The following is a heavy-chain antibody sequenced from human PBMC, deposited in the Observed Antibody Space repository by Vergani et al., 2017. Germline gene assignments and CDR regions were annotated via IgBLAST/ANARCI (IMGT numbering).Heavy chain of an antibody. Sequence: QVQLQESGPGLLKPSQTLSLTCTVSGASVSRGTYYWTWIRQPAGKKLEWIVRMYTSGNTIYNSSLESRVTMSVDTSKNQFSLQLSSVTAADTAVYYCARASHCINCYSEGPNGPGYYYMDVWGKGTTVTVSS. D-gene: IGHD2-21*01. V-gene: IGHV4-61*02. CDR2: MYTSGNT. CDR3: ARASHCINCYSEGPNGPGYYYMDV. CDR1: GASVSRGTYY. J-gene: IGHJ6*03.